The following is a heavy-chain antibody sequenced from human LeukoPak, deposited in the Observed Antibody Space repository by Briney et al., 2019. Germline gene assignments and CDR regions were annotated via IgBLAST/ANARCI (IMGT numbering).Heavy chain of an antibody. Sequence: GESLRISCKGTGYNFPSYWIGWVRQMPGKGLEWMGTIYPYDSETRYSPSFQGQVTISVDKSISSAYLQWSSLKASDTAMYYCARRSCGGECYDVFEIWGQGTMITVSS. V-gene: IGHV5-51*01. CDR2: IYPYDSET. D-gene: IGHD2-21*01. CDR3: ARRSCGGECYDVFEI. J-gene: IGHJ3*02. CDR1: GYNFPSYW.